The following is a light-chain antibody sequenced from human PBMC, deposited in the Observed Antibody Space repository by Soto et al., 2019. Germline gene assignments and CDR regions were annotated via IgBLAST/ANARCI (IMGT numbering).Light chain of an antibody. J-gene: IGKJ5*01. CDR3: QQYNSYSTT. Sequence: EIVMTQSPGTLSLSPGERATLSCRASQSVSNNYLAWYQQKPGQAPRLLIYGASNRATGIPDRFSGSGSGTEFTLTISSLQPDDFATYYCQQYNSYSTTFGQGTRLEIK. V-gene: IGKV3-20*01. CDR1: QSVSNNY. CDR2: GAS.